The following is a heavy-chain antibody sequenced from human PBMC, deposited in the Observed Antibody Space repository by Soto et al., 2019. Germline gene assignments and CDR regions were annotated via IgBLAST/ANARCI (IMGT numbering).Heavy chain of an antibody. CDR2: ISPGSGTR. J-gene: IGHJ4*02. V-gene: IGHV3-33*08. Sequence: QVQLVQSGGGVVQPGTSLGLSCAASGFFFSSDVMHWVRQPPGRGLEWVAVISPGSGTRIYADSMKGRFTISRDNAKNSLYLEMNSLRAEDTAVYYCARESEDLTSNFDYWGQGTLVTVSS. CDR1: GFFFSSDV. CDR3: ARESEDLTSNFDY.